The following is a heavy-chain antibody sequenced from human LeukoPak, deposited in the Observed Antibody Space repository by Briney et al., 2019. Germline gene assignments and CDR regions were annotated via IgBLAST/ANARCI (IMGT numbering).Heavy chain of an antibody. Sequence: SETLSLTCTVSGGSISNYYWSWIRQPAGKGLEWIGRIYSSGNTNYNPSLKSRVTMSIDTSKNQFSLKLTSVTVADTAAYYCARGGGIPDPEHYYYYYMDVWGKGTTVTVSS. CDR2: IYSSGNT. CDR3: ARGGGIPDPEHYYYYYMDV. CDR1: GGSISNYY. V-gene: IGHV4-4*07. J-gene: IGHJ6*03. D-gene: IGHD1/OR15-1a*01.